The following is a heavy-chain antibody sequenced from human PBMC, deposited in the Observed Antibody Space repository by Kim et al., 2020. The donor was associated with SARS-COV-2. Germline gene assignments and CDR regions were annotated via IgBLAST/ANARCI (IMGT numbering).Heavy chain of an antibody. CDR3: ARGIASLDY. CDR1: GGSISSYY. J-gene: IGHJ4*02. CDR2: IYYSGST. Sequence: SETLSLTCTVSGGSISSYYWSWIRQPPGKGLEWIGYIYYSGSTNYNPSLKSRVTISVDTSKNQFSLKLSSVTAADTAVYYCARGIASLDYWGQGTLVTVSS. V-gene: IGHV4-59*01. D-gene: IGHD2-15*01.